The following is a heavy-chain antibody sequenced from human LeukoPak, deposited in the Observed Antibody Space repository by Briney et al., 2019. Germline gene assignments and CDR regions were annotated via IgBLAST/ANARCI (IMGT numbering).Heavy chain of an antibody. J-gene: IGHJ5*02. D-gene: IGHD4-17*01. CDR3: ARPMTTVTKWFDP. CDR2: ISSSSSYI. V-gene: IGHV3-21*01. Sequence: PGGSLRLSCAASGFTFSSYSMNWVRQAPGKGLEWVSSISSSSSYIYYADSVKGRFTISRDNAKNSLYLQMNSLRAEDTAVYYCARPMTTVTKWFDPWGQGTLVTVSS. CDR1: GFTFSSYS.